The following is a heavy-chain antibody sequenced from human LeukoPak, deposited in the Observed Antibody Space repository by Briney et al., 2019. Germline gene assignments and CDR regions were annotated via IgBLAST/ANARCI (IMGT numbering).Heavy chain of an antibody. CDR1: GFTFDDYT. CDR2: INSVGSST. CDR3: ARDGIRAVAGNGYYYYYMDV. D-gene: IGHD6-19*01. J-gene: IGHJ6*03. Sequence: PGGSLRLSCAASGFTFDDYTMHWVRQAPGKGLVWVSRINSVGSSTSYADSGKGRFTISRDNAKNTLYLQMNSLRAEDTAVYYCARDGIRAVAGNGYYYYYMDVWGKGTTVTVSS. V-gene: IGHV3-74*01.